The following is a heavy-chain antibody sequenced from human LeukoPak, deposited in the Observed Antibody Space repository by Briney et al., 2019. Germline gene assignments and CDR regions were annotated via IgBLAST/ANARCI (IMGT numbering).Heavy chain of an antibody. J-gene: IGHJ4*02. CDR3: ARVDTGRGGGWVPFDY. Sequence: TGGSLRLSCAASGLTVSINYMTWLRQAPEKGLKWVSVIYTDGRTYYADSVRGRFTISRDNSKNTVYLQMNTLTTEDTAVYYRARVDTGRGGGWVPFDYWGQGTPVTVSS. CDR2: IYTDGRT. CDR1: GLTVSINY. V-gene: IGHV3-66*02. D-gene: IGHD3-10*01.